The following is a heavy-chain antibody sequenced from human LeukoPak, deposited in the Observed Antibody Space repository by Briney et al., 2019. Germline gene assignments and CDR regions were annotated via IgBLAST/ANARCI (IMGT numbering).Heavy chain of an antibody. CDR1: GYTFTSYY. D-gene: IGHD3-9*01. Sequence: GASVKVSCKASGYTFTSYYMHWVRQAPGQGLEWMGIINPSGGSTSYAQKFQGRVTMTRDTSTSTVYMELSSLRSEDTAVYYCAISGRGDIRYFDWLFARYGMDVWGQGTTVTVSS. J-gene: IGHJ6*02. CDR3: AISGRGDIRYFDWLFARYGMDV. V-gene: IGHV1-46*01. CDR2: INPSGGST.